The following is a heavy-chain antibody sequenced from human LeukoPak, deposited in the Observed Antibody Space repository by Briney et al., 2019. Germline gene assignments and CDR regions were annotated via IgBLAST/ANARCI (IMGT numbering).Heavy chain of an antibody. J-gene: IGHJ3*02. CDR1: GFTFSSYG. D-gene: IGHD5-24*01. Sequence: PGGSLRLSCAASGFTFSSYGMHWVRQAPGKGLEWVAVIWYDGSNKYYADSVKGRFTISRDNSKNTLYLQMHSLRAEDTAVYYCAKSRRDGYNKDAFDIWGQGTMVTVSS. CDR3: AKSRRDGYNKDAFDI. CDR2: IWYDGSNK. V-gene: IGHV3-33*06.